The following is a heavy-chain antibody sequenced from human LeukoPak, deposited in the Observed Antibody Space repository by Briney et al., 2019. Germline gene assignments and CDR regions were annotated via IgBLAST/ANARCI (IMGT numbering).Heavy chain of an antibody. CDR2: SSGYNANT. J-gene: IGHJ5*02. CDR1: GYTFSTYG. D-gene: IGHD6-19*01. V-gene: IGHV1-18*01. CDR3: ARDVGITVADSFDP. Sequence: GASVKVSCKASGYTFSTYGISWVRQAPGQGLEWMGWSSGYNANTNYAQKLQGRVTMTTDTSTSTAYTELRGLRSDDTAMYYCARDVGITVADSFDPWGQGTLVTVSS.